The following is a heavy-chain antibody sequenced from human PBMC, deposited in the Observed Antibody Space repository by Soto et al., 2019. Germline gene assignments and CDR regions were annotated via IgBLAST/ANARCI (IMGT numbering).Heavy chain of an antibody. J-gene: IGHJ5*02. V-gene: IGHV4-34*01. CDR3: ARVGTLVATSSS. Sequence: ETLSLTCAVYGGSFSGYYWSWIRQPPGKGLEWIGEINHSGSTNYNPSLKSRVTLSVDTSKNQFSLKLSSVTAADTAVYYCARVGTLVATSSSWGQGTLVTVSS. D-gene: IGHD5-12*01. CDR1: GGSFSGYY. CDR2: INHSGST.